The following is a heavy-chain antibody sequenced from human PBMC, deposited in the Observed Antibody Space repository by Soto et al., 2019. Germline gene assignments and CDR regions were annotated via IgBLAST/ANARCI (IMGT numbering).Heavy chain of an antibody. CDR1: GGSFSGYY. J-gene: IGHJ6*02. Sequence: PSETLSLTCAVYGGSFSGYYWSWVRQPPGKGLEWIGEINHSGSTNYNPSLKSRVTISVDTSKNQFSLKLSSVTAADTAVYYCARRPIVVVPAARVRGYYYGMDVWGQGXTVTVYS. V-gene: IGHV4-34*01. CDR2: INHSGST. CDR3: ARRPIVVVPAARVRGYYYGMDV. D-gene: IGHD2-2*01.